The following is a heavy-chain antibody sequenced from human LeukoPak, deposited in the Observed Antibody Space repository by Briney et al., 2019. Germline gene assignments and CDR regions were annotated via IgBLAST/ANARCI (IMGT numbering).Heavy chain of an antibody. CDR1: GGSISSYY. V-gene: IGHV4-4*07. D-gene: IGHD3-22*01. Sequence: SETLSLTCSVSGGSISSYYWSWIRQPAGKGLEWIGRIYTSGSTNYNPSLKSRVTMSVDTSKNQFSLKLSSVTAADTAMYYCARSMYYYDSSGPTHYYYYYMDVWGKGTTVTISS. CDR3: ARSMYYYDSSGPTHYYYYYMDV. J-gene: IGHJ6*03. CDR2: IYTSGST.